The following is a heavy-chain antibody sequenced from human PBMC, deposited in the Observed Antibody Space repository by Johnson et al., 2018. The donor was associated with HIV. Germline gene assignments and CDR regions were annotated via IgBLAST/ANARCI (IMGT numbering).Heavy chain of an antibody. CDR1: GFTFSNYA. J-gene: IGHJ3*02. V-gene: IGHV3-23*04. CDR2: ISGSGENT. CDR3: ARGPPTYYYESSGYYYWSAFDI. Sequence: VQLVESGGGLVQPGGSLRLSCAASGFTFSNYAMSWVRQAPGKGLEWVSGISGSGENTHYAESVKGRFTISRDNAKNSLYLQMNSLRAEDTALYYCARGPPTYYYESSGYYYWSAFDIWGQGTMVTVSS. D-gene: IGHD3-22*01.